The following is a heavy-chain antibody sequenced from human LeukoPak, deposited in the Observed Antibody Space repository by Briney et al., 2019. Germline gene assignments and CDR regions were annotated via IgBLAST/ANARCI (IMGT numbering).Heavy chain of an antibody. CDR3: ARQDDYDRSGYTDY. V-gene: IGHV5-51*01. J-gene: IGHJ4*02. CDR1: GYRFTSYW. D-gene: IGHD3-22*01. Sequence: GESLKISCQGFGYRFTSYWIGWVRQMPGKGLEWMGIIYPGDSDTRYSPSFQGQVTISVDKSISTAYLQWSSLKASDTAMSYCARQDDYDRSGYTDYWGQGTLVTVSS. CDR2: IYPGDSDT.